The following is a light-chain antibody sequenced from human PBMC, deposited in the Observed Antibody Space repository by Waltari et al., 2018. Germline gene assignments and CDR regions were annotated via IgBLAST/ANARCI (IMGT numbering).Light chain of an antibody. CDR2: DAF. CDR3: QQRDNWPPGLT. V-gene: IGKV3-11*01. Sequence: EIVLTQSPGTLSLSPGERATLSCRASQRISNYLGWYQQKPGQAPRLLIYDAFRRPTGIPARFSGSGSGTDFTLTISSLEPEDFAIYYCQQRDNWPPGLTFGGGTKVEIK. J-gene: IGKJ4*01. CDR1: QRISNY.